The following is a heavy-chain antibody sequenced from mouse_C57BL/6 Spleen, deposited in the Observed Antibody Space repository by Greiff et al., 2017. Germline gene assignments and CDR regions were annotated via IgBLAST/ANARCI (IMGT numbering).Heavy chain of an antibody. CDR1: GYTFTSYW. Sequence: VQLQQPGAELVKPGASVKLSCTASGYTFTSYWMHWVKQRPGRGLEWIGRIDPNSGGTKYNEKFQSKATLTVDKPSTTADMLLSSLPSEDAAVDYCARGPYYGSSVWFDYWGQGTTLTVSS. D-gene: IGHD1-1*01. CDR3: ARGPYYGSSVWFDY. CDR2: IDPNSGGT. J-gene: IGHJ2*01. V-gene: IGHV1-72*01.